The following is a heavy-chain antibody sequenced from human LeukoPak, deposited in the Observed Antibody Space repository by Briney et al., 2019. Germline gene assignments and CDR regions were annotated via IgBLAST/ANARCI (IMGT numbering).Heavy chain of an antibody. J-gene: IGHJ5*02. D-gene: IGHD2-15*01. Sequence: ASVKVSCKASGYTFTSYGISWVRQAPGQGLEWMGRISAYNDNTNYAQKPQGRVTMTTDTSTSTAYMELRSLRSDDTAMYYCARDWKVVAATRSFSGEVWFDPWGQGTLVTVSS. CDR1: GYTFTSYG. V-gene: IGHV1-18*01. CDR3: ARDWKVVAATRSFSGEVWFDP. CDR2: ISAYNDNT.